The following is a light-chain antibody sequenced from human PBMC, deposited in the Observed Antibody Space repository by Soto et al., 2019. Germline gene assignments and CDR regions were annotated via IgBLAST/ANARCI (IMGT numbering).Light chain of an antibody. CDR3: QQYENGTRT. Sequence: IVMTKSAATLSVSPGERATLPCRARHGFXSNLAWYQQKPGQAPRVLXDCAATTATGSPARXSGSGSGTEITLTISSLHSEDFAVYYCQQYENGTRTFGGGTKVDIK. CDR2: CAA. V-gene: IGKV3-15*01. J-gene: IGKJ4*02. CDR1: HGFXSN.